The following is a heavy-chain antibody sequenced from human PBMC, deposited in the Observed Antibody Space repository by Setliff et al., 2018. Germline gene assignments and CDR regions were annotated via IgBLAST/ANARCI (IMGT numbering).Heavy chain of an antibody. CDR2: IYYSGST. CDR3: ARGWLRFGYFDY. D-gene: IGHD5-12*01. CDR1: GGSISTYY. Sequence: PSETLSLTCTVSGGSISTYYWSWIRQPPGKGLEWIGYIYYSGSTYYNPSLKSRVTISVDTSKNQFSLKLSSVTAADTAVYYCARGWLRFGYFDYWGQGTLVTVSS. J-gene: IGHJ4*02. V-gene: IGHV4-59*08.